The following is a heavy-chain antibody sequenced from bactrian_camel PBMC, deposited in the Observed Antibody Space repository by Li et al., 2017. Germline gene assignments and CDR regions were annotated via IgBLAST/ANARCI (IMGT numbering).Heavy chain of an antibody. CDR3: VRVPSVEGTWSFAD. J-gene: IGHJ4*01. Sequence: HVQLVESGGGLVKPGGSLRLSCIASGFTFSIVHWMYWVRQAPGKGLEWVSSINTGSGTTYYAESVEGRFTISRDNAKNTVYLQMNSLKPEDTALYHCVRVPSVEGTWSFADWGQGTQVTVS. CDR1: GFTFSIVHW. D-gene: IGHD1*01. CDR2: INTGSGTT. V-gene: IGHV3S1*01.